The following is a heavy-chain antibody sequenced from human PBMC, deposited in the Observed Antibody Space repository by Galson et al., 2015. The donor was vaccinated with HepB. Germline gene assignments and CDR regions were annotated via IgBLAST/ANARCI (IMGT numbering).Heavy chain of an antibody. V-gene: IGHV3-23*01. CDR3: AKDLDVLVTMIVVVISNAFDI. Sequence: SLRLSCAASGFTFSSYAMSWVRQAPGKGLEWVSAISGSGGSTYYADSVKGRFTISRDNSKNTLYLQMNSLRAEDTAVYYCAKDLDVLVTMIVVVISNAFDIWGQGTMVTVSS. J-gene: IGHJ3*02. CDR1: GFTFSSYA. D-gene: IGHD3-22*01. CDR2: ISGSGGST.